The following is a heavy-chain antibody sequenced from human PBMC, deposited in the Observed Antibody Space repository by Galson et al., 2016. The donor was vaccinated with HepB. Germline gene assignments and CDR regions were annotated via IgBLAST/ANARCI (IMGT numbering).Heavy chain of an antibody. CDR3: ARDAMGRGSGSYSAFDY. J-gene: IGHJ4*02. CDR1: GFSFNTYS. Sequence: SLRLSCAASGFSFNTYSMHWVRQAPGKGLEWVAAITSAGDKQYYTDSVRGRFTISRDNSNNMMYLQMNRLRPEDTSVYHCARDAMGRGSGSYSAFDYWGQGTLVAVSS. V-gene: IGHV3-30*04. CDR2: ITSAGDKQ. D-gene: IGHD1-26*01.